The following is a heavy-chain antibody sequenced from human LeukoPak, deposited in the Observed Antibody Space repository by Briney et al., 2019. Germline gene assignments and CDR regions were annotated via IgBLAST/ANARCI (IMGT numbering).Heavy chain of an antibody. CDR2: IIPIFGTA. CDR3: ARGQRNRLVISDNWFDP. D-gene: IGHD3-9*01. Sequence: GASVKVSCKASGGTFSSYAISWVRQAPGQGLEWMGGIIPIFGTANYAQKFQGRVTITADESTSTAYMELSSLRSEDTAVYYCARGQRNRLVISDNWFDPWGQGTLVTLSS. CDR1: GGTFSSYA. J-gene: IGHJ5*02. V-gene: IGHV1-69*13.